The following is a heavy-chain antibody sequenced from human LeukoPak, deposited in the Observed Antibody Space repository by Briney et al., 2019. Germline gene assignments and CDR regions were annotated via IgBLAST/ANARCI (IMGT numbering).Heavy chain of an antibody. CDR1: GGSMSPYH. J-gene: IGHJ4*02. V-gene: IGHV4-59*08. D-gene: IGHD6-19*01. Sequence: SETLSLTCTVSGGSMSPYHWGWIRQPPGKGLEWTGYIYYSGSTNYNPSLKRRVTISVHTSKTQFSLQLSSVTAADTAIYYCARAVSGRFDYWGQGALVTVSS. CDR3: ARAVSGRFDY. CDR2: IYYSGST.